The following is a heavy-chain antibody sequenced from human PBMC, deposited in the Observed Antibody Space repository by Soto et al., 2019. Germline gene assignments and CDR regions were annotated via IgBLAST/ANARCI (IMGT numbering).Heavy chain of an antibody. CDR1: GGTFSSYA. CDR2: IIPIFGTA. Sequence: QVQLVQSGAEVKKPGSSVKVSCKASGGTFSSYAISWVRQAPGQGLEWMGGIIPIFGTANYAQKFQGRVAITADKSTSTAYMELGSLRSEDTAVYYCARDGGSSGSCLVRAAFDYWGQGTLVAVSS. J-gene: IGHJ4*02. D-gene: IGHD1-26*01. V-gene: IGHV1-69*14. CDR3: ARDGGSSGSCLVRAAFDY.